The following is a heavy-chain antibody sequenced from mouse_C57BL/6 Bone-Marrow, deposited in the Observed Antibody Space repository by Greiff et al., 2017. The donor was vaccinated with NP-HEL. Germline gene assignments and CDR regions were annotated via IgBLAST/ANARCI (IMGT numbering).Heavy chain of an antibody. CDR1: GFTFSSYG. D-gene: IGHD2-5*01. Sequence: EVMLVESGGDLVKPGGSLKLSCAASGFTFSSYGMSWVRQTPDKRLEWVATISSGGSYTYYPDSVKGRFTISRDNAKNTLYLQMSSLKSEDTAMYYCARRAYYSNYGGFAYWGQGTLVTVSA. CDR3: ARRAYYSNYGGFAY. V-gene: IGHV5-6*02. J-gene: IGHJ3*01. CDR2: ISSGGSYT.